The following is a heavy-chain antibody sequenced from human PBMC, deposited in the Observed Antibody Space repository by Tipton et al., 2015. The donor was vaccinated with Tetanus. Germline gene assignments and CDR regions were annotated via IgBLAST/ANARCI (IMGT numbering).Heavy chain of an antibody. CDR1: RYTFKNYW. J-gene: IGHJ4*02. CDR3: ARRRTTTALANYFGS. Sequence: VQLVQSGAEVKKPGESLKISCQGSRYTFKNYWIGWVRQMPGKGLEWMGIIDPRDSETRYSPSFQGLITISADKSINTAYLQWSSLKASDTAIYYCARRRTTTALANYFGSWGQGTQVTVSS. D-gene: IGHD1-1*01. CDR2: IDPRDSET. V-gene: IGHV5-51*01.